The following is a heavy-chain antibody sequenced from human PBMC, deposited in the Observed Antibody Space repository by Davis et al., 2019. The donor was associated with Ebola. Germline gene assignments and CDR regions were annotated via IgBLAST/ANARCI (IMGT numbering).Heavy chain of an antibody. Sequence: GESLKISCAASGFTFSNYWMSWVRQAPGKGLEWVANINQDGSEKYYVDSVKGRFSISRDNANNSLYLQINSLRPEDTALYYCARDSAPYYDFWGGYYSYWGQGTLVTVSS. V-gene: IGHV3-7*01. CDR3: ARDSAPYYDFWGGYYSY. J-gene: IGHJ4*02. CDR2: INQDGSEK. D-gene: IGHD3-3*01. CDR1: GFTFSNYW.